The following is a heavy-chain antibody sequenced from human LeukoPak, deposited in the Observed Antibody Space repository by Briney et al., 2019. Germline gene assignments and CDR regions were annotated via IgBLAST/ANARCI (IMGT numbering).Heavy chain of an antibody. Sequence: ASETLSLTCTVSGGSISSYYWSWIRQPPGKGLEWIGYIYYSGTTNYNPSLKSRVTISVDTSTNQFSLKLSSVTAADTAVYYCARGSYSSGWYRGSAFDIWGQGTMVTVSS. D-gene: IGHD6-19*01. CDR2: IYYSGTT. CDR1: GGSISSYY. J-gene: IGHJ3*02. CDR3: ARGSYSSGWYRGSAFDI. V-gene: IGHV4-59*12.